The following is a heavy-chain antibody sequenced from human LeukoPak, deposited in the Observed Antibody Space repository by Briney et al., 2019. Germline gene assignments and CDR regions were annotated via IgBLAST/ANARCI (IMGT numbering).Heavy chain of an antibody. CDR2: INPNSGGT. J-gene: IGHJ4*02. D-gene: IGHD3-22*01. CDR3: ARDHDYYDSSGYPH. Sequence: ASVKVSCKASGYTFTGYYMHWVRQAPGQGLEWMGWINPNSGGTNYAQKFQGMVTMTRDTSISTAYMELSRLRSDDTAVYYCARDHDYYDSSGYPHWGQGTLVTVSS. CDR1: GYTFTGYY. V-gene: IGHV1-2*02.